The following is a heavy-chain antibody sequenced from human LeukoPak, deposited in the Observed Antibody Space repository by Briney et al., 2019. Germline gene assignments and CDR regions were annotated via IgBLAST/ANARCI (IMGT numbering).Heavy chain of an antibody. CDR1: GFTFSSYG. Sequence: GSLRLSCAASGFTFSSYGMHWVRQAPGTGPEWVANIHLHGCERYYLDSVKGRFTISRDNAKNSLYLQMNSLRAEDTAVYYCTCDLDRSDGLWGQGTMVTVSS. CDR2: IHLHGCER. CDR3: TCDLDRSDGL. J-gene: IGHJ3*01. V-gene: IGHV3-7*01. D-gene: IGHD2-8*01.